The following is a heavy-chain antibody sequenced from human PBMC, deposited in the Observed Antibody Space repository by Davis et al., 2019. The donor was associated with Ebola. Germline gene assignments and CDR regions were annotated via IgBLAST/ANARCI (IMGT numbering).Heavy chain of an antibody. Sequence: GESLKISCKGAGYSFSNFWIGWVRQMPGKGLEWMGIIYPGDSDTRYSPSFQGQVTISADKSISTAYLQWSSLKASDTAMYYCARLDSSGWRPFDYWGQGTLVTVSS. CDR1: GYSFSNFW. CDR3: ARLDSSGWRPFDY. CDR2: IYPGDSDT. V-gene: IGHV5-51*01. J-gene: IGHJ4*02. D-gene: IGHD6-19*01.